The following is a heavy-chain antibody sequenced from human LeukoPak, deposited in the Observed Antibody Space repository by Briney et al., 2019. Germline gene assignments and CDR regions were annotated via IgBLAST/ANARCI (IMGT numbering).Heavy chain of an antibody. J-gene: IGHJ4*02. D-gene: IGHD6-19*01. Sequence: ASVKVSCKASGYTFTGYYMHGVRQAPGQGREWMGWINPNSGGTNYAQKFQGWVTRTRDTSISTAYMELSRLRSDDTAVYYCARSVAVSLYYFDYWGQGTLVTVSS. CDR3: ARSVAVSLYYFDY. CDR2: INPNSGGT. CDR1: GYTFTGYY. V-gene: IGHV1-2*04.